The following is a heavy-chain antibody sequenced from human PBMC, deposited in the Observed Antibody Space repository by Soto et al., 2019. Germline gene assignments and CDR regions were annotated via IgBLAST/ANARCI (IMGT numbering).Heavy chain of an antibody. J-gene: IGHJ6*02. CDR2: ISAYNGNT. CDR1: GYPFTSYG. D-gene: IGHD4-4*01. CDR3: ARDLNYSNYYYYYGMDV. V-gene: IGHV1-18*01. Sequence: GXSVKVSCKASGYPFTSYGISWVRQAPGQGLEWMGWISAYNGNTNYAQKLQGRVTMTTDTSTSTAYMELRSLRSDDTAVYYCARDLNYSNYYYYYGMDVWGQGTTVTVSS.